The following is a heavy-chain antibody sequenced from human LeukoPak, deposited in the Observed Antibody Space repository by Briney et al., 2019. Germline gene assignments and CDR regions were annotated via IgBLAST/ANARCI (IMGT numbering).Heavy chain of an antibody. J-gene: IGHJ6*02. CDR2: IFSGGTT. V-gene: IGHV3-53*01. CDR1: GFTVSSNY. Sequence: GGSLRLSCAASGFTVSSNYMSWARQAPGKGLEWVSVIFSGGTTYYTDSVKGRFTISRDNCKNTLYLQMNSLRAEDTAVYYCAREGNYYDMDVWGQGTTVTVSS. CDR3: AREGNYYDMDV.